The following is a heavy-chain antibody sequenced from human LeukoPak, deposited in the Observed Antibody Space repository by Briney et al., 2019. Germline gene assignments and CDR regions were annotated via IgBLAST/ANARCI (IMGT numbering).Heavy chain of an antibody. V-gene: IGHV1-69*13. J-gene: IGHJ3*02. CDR1: GGTFSSYA. Sequence: ASVKVSCKASGGTFSSYAISWVRQAPGQGLQWMGGIIPIFGTANYAQKFQGRVTITADESTSTAYMELSSLRSEDTAVYYCSSTSCGSSGGSCYPGTYDAFDIWGQGTMVTVSS. D-gene: IGHD2-15*01. CDR3: SSTSCGSSGGSCYPGTYDAFDI. CDR2: IIPIFGTA.